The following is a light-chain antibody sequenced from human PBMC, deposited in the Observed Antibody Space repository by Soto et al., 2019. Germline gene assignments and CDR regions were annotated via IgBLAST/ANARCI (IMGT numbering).Light chain of an antibody. Sequence: QSVLTQPASVSGSPGQSITISCTGTSRDVGSYNLVSWYQQHPGKAPKLMIYEVSKRPSGVSNRFSGSKSGNTASLTISGLQAEDEADYYCCSYAGSSTPYVFGTGTKLTVL. CDR3: CSYAGSSTPYV. J-gene: IGLJ1*01. CDR2: EVS. CDR1: SRDVGSYNL. V-gene: IGLV2-23*02.